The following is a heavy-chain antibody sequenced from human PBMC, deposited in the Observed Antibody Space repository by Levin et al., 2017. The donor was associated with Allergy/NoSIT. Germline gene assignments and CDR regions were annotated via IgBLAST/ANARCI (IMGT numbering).Heavy chain of an antibody. J-gene: IGHJ6*02. V-gene: IGHV4-59*01. CDR1: GGSINNYY. CDR2: IYYSGST. Sequence: PSETLSLTCTVSGGSINNYYWSWIRQSPGKGLEWIGYIYYSGSTQYNPSLKSQVTISLDTSKNQFSLKVRSVTAADTAVYYCARHNWNHPDYYGMDVWGHGTTVTVSS. CDR3: ARHNWNHPDYYGMDV. D-gene: IGHD1-14*01.